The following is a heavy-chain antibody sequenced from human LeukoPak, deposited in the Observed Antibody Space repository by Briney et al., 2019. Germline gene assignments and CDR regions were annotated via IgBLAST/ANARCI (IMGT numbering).Heavy chain of an antibody. CDR1: GGTFSSYA. CDR3: ARAGCSSTSCYRGNKNWFDP. CDR2: IIPIFGTA. V-gene: IGHV1-69*05. J-gene: IGHJ5*02. D-gene: IGHD2-2*02. Sequence: SVKVSCKASGGTFSSYAISWVRQAPGQGLEWMGGIIPIFGTANYAQKLQGRVTMTTDTSTSTAYMELRSLRSDDTAVYYCARAGCSSTSCYRGNKNWFDPWGQGTLVTVSS.